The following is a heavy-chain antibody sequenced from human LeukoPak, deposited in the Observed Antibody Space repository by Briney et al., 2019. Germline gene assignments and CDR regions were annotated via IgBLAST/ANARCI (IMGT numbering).Heavy chain of an antibody. CDR1: GFTFSSYA. V-gene: IGHV3-23*01. CDR2: VSGSADNT. CDR3: AKATYYYDSYGYNGVFEY. Sequence: GGSLRLSCEASGFTFSSYAMSWVRQAPGKGREGVSAVSGSADNTYYADSVKGRFTISRDSSKNTLYLQMNSLRAEDTAVYFCAKATYYYDSYGYNGVFEYWGQGSLLTVSS. J-gene: IGHJ4*02. D-gene: IGHD3-22*01.